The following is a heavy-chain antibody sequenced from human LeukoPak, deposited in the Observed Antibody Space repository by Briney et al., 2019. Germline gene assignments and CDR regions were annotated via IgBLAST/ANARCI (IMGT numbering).Heavy chain of an antibody. CDR3: ATGRNFRVRGVQFSYYYYGMDV. D-gene: IGHD3-10*01. V-gene: IGHV1-8*02. J-gene: IGHJ6*02. CDR1: GYTFTSYD. Sequence: ASVKVSCKASGYTFTSYDINWVRQATGQGLEWMGWMNPNSGNTGYAQKFQGRVTMTEDTSTDTAYMELSSLRSEDTAVYYCATGRNFRVRGVQFSYYYYGMDVWGQGTTVTVSS. CDR2: MNPNSGNT.